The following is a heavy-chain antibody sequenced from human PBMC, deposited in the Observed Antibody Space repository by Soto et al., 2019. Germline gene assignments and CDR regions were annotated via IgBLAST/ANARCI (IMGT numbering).Heavy chain of an antibody. V-gene: IGHV3-30*18. J-gene: IGHJ4*02. D-gene: IGHD2-15*01. CDR1: GFTFSSYG. Sequence: QVQLVESGGGVVQPGRSLRLSCAASGFTFSSYGMHWVRQAPGKGLEWVAVISYDGSNKYYADSVKGRFTISRDNFKNTLYLQMNSLRAEDTAVDYCVKERGGSWENPFDYWGQGTLVTVSS. CDR2: ISYDGSNK. CDR3: VKERGGSWENPFDY.